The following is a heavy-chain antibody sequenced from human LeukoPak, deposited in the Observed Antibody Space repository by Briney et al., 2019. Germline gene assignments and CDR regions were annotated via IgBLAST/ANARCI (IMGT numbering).Heavy chain of an antibody. D-gene: IGHD6-6*01. CDR3: VAIVAARPR. V-gene: IGHV3-74*01. Sequence: GGSLRLSCAASGFTFSSNWMHWVRQAPGNGLVWISRIDSDGSTTNFADSVKGRFTISRDNSKNTLYLQMTRLRAEDTGVYHCVAIVAARPRWGQGTLVTVSS. CDR1: GFTFSSNW. CDR2: IDSDGSTT. J-gene: IGHJ4*02.